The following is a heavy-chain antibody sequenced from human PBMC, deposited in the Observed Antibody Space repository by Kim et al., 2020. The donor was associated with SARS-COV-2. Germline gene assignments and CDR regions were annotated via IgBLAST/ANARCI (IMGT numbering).Heavy chain of an antibody. J-gene: IGHJ5*02. V-gene: IGHV3-23*01. CDR3: AEVYSSGWYVDWFDP. Sequence: GGSLRLSCAASGFTFSSYAMSWVRQAPGKGLEWVSAISGSGGSTYYADSVKGRFTISRDNSKNTLYLQMNSLRAEDTAVYYCAEVYSSGWYVDWFDPWGQGTLVTVSS. CDR2: ISGSGGST. D-gene: IGHD6-19*01. CDR1: GFTFSSYA.